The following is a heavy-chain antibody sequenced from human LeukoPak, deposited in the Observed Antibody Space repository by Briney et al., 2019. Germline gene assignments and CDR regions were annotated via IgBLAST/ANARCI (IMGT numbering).Heavy chain of an antibody. J-gene: IGHJ4*02. CDR1: GFTFSSYA. D-gene: IGHD3-10*01. V-gene: IGHV3-64D*06. CDR2: ISSNGGST. Sequence: GGSMRLSCSASGFTFSSYAMHWVRQAPGKGLEYVSAISSNGGSTYYADSVKGRFTISRDNSKNTLYLQMSSLRAEDTAVYYCVKSTEVNYGSGTFDYWGQGTLVTVSS. CDR3: VKSTEVNYGSGTFDY.